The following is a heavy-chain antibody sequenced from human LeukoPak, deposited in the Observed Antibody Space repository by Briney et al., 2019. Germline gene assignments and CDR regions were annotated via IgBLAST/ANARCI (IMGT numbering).Heavy chain of an antibody. V-gene: IGHV3-30*18. D-gene: IGHD2-8*01. CDR2: ISYDGSNT. CDR3: AKMVREFYTISYYFDY. J-gene: IGHJ4*02. Sequence: GGSLKLSCAASGFTFSSYGMHWVRQAPGQGLEWVGVISYDGSNTYYAEYVQGRFTISRDNSKNTLYLQMNSLRADDTAVYYCAKMVREFYTISYYFDYWGQGTLVTVSS. CDR1: GFTFSSYG.